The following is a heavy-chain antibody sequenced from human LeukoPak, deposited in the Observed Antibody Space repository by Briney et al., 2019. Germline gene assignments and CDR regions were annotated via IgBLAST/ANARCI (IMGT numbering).Heavy chain of an antibody. CDR1: GGSISSTNW. D-gene: IGHD2-8*01. CDR3: SRENGAFSPFGY. V-gene: IGHV4-4*02. J-gene: IGHJ4*02. CDR2: VELSGRT. Sequence: SETLSLTCGVSGGSISSTNWWTWVRQPPGEGLEWIGEVELSGRTDYNPSLESRVTISVDMSANHISLKLTSVTAADTAVYYCSRENGAFSPFGYWGQGYLVTVLS.